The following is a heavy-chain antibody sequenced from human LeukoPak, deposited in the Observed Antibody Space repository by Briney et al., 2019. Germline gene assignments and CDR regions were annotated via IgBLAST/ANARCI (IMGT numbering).Heavy chain of an antibody. D-gene: IGHD6-19*01. CDR1: GFTFSSFA. CDR3: AKSGSRGWDYFEF. V-gene: IGHV3-23*01. Sequence: GGSLRLSCAASGFTFSSFALNWVRQAPGKGLEWVSTISGDGGATHYADSVKGRFTISRANSKNTLFLQMNSLRAEDTAVYYCAKSGSRGWDYFEFWGQGTLVTASS. J-gene: IGHJ4*02. CDR2: ISGDGGAT.